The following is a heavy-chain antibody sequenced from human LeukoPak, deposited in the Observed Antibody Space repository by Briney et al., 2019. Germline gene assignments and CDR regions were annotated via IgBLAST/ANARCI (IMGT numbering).Heavy chain of an antibody. CDR3: ACVDIAMLYDYNYGVDV. CDR1: GFTFGNYW. D-gene: IGHD5-12*01. CDR2: IKQDGSEK. V-gene: IGHV3-7*01. J-gene: IGHJ6*02. Sequence: GGSLRLSCAASGFTFGNYWMSRFRQAPGRGLEWVANIKQDGSEKSYVDSVKGRFTVSRDNAKNSLFLQLNSLRAEDTAVYYCACVDIAMLYDYNYGVDVWGQGTTVTVSS.